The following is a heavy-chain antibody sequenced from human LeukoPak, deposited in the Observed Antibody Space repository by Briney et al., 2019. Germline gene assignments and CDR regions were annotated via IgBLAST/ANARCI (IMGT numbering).Heavy chain of an antibody. J-gene: IGHJ4*02. CDR3: ATHRGSSGWSYFDY. D-gene: IGHD6-19*01. CDR1: GFTFSSYG. V-gene: IGHV3-23*01. CDR2: VSSPAGFT. Sequence: PGGSLRLSCAASGFTFSSYGMSWVRQAPGKGLEWVSSVSSPAGFTYYADSVKGRFTISRDNSKNTLYLQMNSLRAEDTAVYYCATHRGSSGWSYFDYWGQGTLVTVSS.